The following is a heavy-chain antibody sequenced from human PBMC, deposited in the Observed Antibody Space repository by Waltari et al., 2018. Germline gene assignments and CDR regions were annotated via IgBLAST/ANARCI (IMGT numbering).Heavy chain of an antibody. CDR3: AHAPDYGDYEDAFDI. J-gene: IGHJ3*02. CDR1: GFSLSTSGVG. CDR2: IYWNDDK. Sequence: QITLKESGPTLVKPTQTLTLTCTFSGFSLSTSGVGVGWIRQPPGKALEWLALIYWNDDKRYSPSLNSRLTITKDTAKNQVVLTMTNMDPVDTATYYCAHAPDYGDYEDAFDIWGQGTMVTVSS. D-gene: IGHD4-17*01. V-gene: IGHV2-5*01.